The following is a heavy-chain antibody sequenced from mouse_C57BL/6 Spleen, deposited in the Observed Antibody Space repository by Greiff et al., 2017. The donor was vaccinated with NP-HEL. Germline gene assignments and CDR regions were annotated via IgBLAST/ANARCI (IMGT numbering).Heavy chain of an antibody. CDR2: IHPNSGST. V-gene: IGHV1-64*01. D-gene: IGHD2-1*01. CDR3: ARGGSTRGFAY. CDR1: GYTFTSYW. J-gene: IGHJ3*01. Sequence: QVQLQQPGAELVKPGASVKLSCKASGYTFTSYWMHWVKQRPGQGLEWIGMIHPNSGSTNYNEKFKSKATLTVDKSSSTAYMQLSSLTSEDSAVYYCARGGSTRGFAYWGQGTLVTVSA.